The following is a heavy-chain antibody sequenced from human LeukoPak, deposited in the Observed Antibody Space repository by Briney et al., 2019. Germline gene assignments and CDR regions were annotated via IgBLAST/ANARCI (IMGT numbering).Heavy chain of an antibody. D-gene: IGHD5-24*01. CDR3: ARGRWLHRFDY. V-gene: IGHV4-59*08. Sequence: SETLSPTCRVAGGSISSDYWSWVRQPPGKGLEWIWYIYYSGSTNYNPPLKSRGTISVDTSKNQFPLKLSSVTAADTAVYYCARGRWLHRFDYWGQGTLVTGSS. CDR2: IYYSGST. CDR1: GGSISSDY. J-gene: IGHJ4*02.